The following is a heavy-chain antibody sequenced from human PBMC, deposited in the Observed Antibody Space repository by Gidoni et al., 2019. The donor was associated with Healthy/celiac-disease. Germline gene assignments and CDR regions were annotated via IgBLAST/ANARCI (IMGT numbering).Heavy chain of an antibody. J-gene: IGHJ4*02. Sequence: EVQLVESGGGLGKPAGSLRLACAAPGFTFSNAWMGWVRQAPGKGLVGVGRIKSKTVGGTTDYAAPMRGRFTISRDDSKNTLYLQMSSLETEDTAVYYCTTDPRREGRKDDYWGQGTLVTVSS. V-gene: IGHV3-15*01. CDR2: IKSKTVGGTT. CDR1: GFTFSNAW. CDR3: TTDPRREGRKDDY. D-gene: IGHD1-26*01.